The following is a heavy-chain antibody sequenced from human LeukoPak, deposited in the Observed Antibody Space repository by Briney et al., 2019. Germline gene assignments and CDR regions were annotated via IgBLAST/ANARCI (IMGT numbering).Heavy chain of an antibody. J-gene: IGHJ4*02. V-gene: IGHV1-2*02. Sequence: ASVKVSCKASGYTFTGYYMYWVRQAPGQGLEWMGWINPNSGGTNYAQKFQGRVTMTRDTSISTAYMELSRLRSDDTAVYYCAREVAVAGTSGLFDYWGQGTLVTVSS. D-gene: IGHD6-19*01. CDR2: INPNSGGT. CDR3: AREVAVAGTSGLFDY. CDR1: GYTFTGYY.